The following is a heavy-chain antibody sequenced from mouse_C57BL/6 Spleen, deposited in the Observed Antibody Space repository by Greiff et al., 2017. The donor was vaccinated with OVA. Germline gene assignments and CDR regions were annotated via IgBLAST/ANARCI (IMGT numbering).Heavy chain of an antibody. CDR1: GYTFTDYY. D-gene: IGHD2-5*01. CDR2: INPNNGGT. V-gene: IGHV1-26*01. Sequence: VQLQQSGPELVKPGASVKISCKASGYTFTDYYMNWVKQSHGKSLEWIGDINPNNGGTSYNQKFKGKATLTVDKSSSTAYMELRSLTSEDAAVYYCAREDSKFAYWGQGTLVTVSA. CDR3: AREDSKFAY. J-gene: IGHJ3*01.